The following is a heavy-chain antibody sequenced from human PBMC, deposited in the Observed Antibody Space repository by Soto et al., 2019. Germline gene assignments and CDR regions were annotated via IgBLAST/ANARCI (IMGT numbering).Heavy chain of an antibody. Sequence: SETLSLTCTVSGGSISSGGYYWSWIRQHPGKGLEWIGYIYYSGSTYYNPSLKSRVTISVDTSKNQFSLKLSSVTAADTAVYYCARDRGFGQQLVRRDAFDIWGQGTMVTVSS. CDR1: GGSISSGGYY. CDR3: ARDRGFGQQLVRRDAFDI. V-gene: IGHV4-31*03. J-gene: IGHJ3*02. D-gene: IGHD6-13*01. CDR2: IYYSGST.